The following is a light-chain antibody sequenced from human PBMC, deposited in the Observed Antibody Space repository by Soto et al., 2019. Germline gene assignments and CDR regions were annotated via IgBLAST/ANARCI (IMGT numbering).Light chain of an antibody. Sequence: QSALTQPASVSGSPGQSITISCTGTSSDVGGYNYVSWYQQHPGKAPKLMIYDVSNRPSGVSNRFSGSKSGNTASLTISGLQAEDDADDYCSSYTSSSAYVFGTGTKLTVL. CDR2: DVS. J-gene: IGLJ1*01. V-gene: IGLV2-14*01. CDR1: SSDVGGYNY. CDR3: SSYTSSSAYV.